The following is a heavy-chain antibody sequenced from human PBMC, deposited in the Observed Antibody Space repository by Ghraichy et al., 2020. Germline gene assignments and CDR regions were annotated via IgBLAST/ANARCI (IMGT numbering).Heavy chain of an antibody. CDR1: GGSISRSSYY. V-gene: IGHV4-39*02. J-gene: IGHJ3*02. Sequence: SETLSLTCTVSGGSISRSSYYWGWIRQPPGKGLEWIGSINYSGSTYYNPSLKSRVTISVETSKTHFSLKLSSVTAADTAVYYCARYFRKWIQLRPDDAFDIWGQGTMVTVSS. D-gene: IGHD5-18*01. CDR2: INYSGST. CDR3: ARYFRKWIQLRPDDAFDI.